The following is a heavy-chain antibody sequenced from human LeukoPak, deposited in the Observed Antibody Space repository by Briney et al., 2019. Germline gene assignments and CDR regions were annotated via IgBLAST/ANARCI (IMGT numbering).Heavy chain of an antibody. V-gene: IGHV3-48*01. CDR1: GFAISDYS. J-gene: IGHJ4*02. CDR3: ARNFYCGGDCAISYCDY. D-gene: IGHD2-21*02. Sequence: PGGSLRLSCAASGFAISDYSMKWVRQVPGKGLEWVSYISSSSNKVYYADSVKGRFTISRDNAKNSLFLQMNSLRADDTAVYYCARNFYCGGDCAISYCDYWGQGTLVTVSS. CDR2: ISSSSNKV.